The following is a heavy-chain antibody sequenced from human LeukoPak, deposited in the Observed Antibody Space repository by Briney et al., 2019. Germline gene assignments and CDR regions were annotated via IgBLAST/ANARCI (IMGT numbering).Heavy chain of an antibody. Sequence: SVKVSCKASGGTFSSYAISRVRQAPGQGLEWMGRITPILGIANYAQKFQGRVTITADKSTSTAYMELSSLRSEDTAVYYCALYDSSGYPTFDYWGQGTLVTVSS. CDR1: GGTFSSYA. J-gene: IGHJ4*02. V-gene: IGHV1-69*04. D-gene: IGHD3-22*01. CDR3: ALYDSSGYPTFDY. CDR2: ITPILGIA.